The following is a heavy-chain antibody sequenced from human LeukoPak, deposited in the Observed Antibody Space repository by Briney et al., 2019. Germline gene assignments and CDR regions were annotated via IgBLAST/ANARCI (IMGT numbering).Heavy chain of an antibody. V-gene: IGHV3-21*01. Sequence: GGSLRLSVEPSGFTLGSITRNWFRKPPGRGRGWFSTIISSSTYIYYADSVKGRFTISRDNAKNSLYLQMNSLRAEDTAVYYCARDGIVYGDYPTYFDYWGQGTLVTVSS. CDR3: ARDGIVYGDYPTYFDY. D-gene: IGHD4-17*01. CDR1: GFTLGSIT. J-gene: IGHJ4*02. CDR2: IISSSTYI.